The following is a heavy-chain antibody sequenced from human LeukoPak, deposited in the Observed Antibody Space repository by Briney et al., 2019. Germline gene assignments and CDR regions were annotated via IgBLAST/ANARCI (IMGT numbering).Heavy chain of an antibody. CDR3: ARTRRAPVPAAMPGVVDY. CDR2: INHSGST. V-gene: IGHV4-4*02. D-gene: IGHD2-2*01. Sequence: PSETLSLTCAVSGGSISSSNWWSWVRQPPGKGLEWIGEINHSGSTNYNPSLKSRVTISVDTSKNQFSLKLSSVTAADTAVYYCARTRRAPVPAAMPGVVDYWGQGTLVTVSS. CDR1: GGSISSSNW. J-gene: IGHJ4*02.